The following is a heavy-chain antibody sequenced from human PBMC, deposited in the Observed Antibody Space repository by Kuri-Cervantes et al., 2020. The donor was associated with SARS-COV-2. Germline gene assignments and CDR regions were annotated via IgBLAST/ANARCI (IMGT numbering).Heavy chain of an antibody. CDR2: IKQDGSEK. Sequence: GESLKISCAASGFTFSSYSMNWVRQAPGKGLEWVANIKQDGSEKYYVDSVKGRFTISRDNAKNSLYLQMNSLRAEDTAVYYCARNQALGDSFDIWGQGTMVTVSS. V-gene: IGHV3-7*01. J-gene: IGHJ3*02. CDR3: ARNQALGDSFDI. D-gene: IGHD7-27*01. CDR1: GFTFSSYS.